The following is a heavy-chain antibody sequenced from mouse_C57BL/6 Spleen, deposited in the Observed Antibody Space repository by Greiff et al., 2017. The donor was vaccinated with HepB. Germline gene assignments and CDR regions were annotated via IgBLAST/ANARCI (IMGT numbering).Heavy chain of an antibody. D-gene: IGHD2-2*01. Sequence: QVQLQQSDAELVKPGASVKISCTVSGYTFTDHTLHWMKQRPEQGLEWIGYIYPRDGSTKYNEKFKGKASLTADKSSSTAYMQLNSLTSEDSAVYFGAREDGDDGYFDDWGQGTTLTVSS. V-gene: IGHV1-78*01. CDR1: GYTFTDHT. CDR2: IYPRDGST. CDR3: AREDGDDGYFDD. J-gene: IGHJ2*01.